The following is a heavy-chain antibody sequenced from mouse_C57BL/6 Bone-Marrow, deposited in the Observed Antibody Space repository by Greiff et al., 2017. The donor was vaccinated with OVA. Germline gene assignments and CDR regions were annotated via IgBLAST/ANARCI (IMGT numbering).Heavy chain of an antibody. D-gene: IGHD2-1*01. CDR2: IDPENGDT. J-gene: IGHJ2*01. Sequence: VQLQQSGAELVRPGASVKLSCTASGFNIKDDYMHWVKQRPEQGLEWIGWIDPENGDTESASKFQGKATITADTSSNTAYLQLSSLTSEDTAVYYCTSYGNFDYWGKGTTLTVSS. CDR1: GFNIKDDY. V-gene: IGHV14-4*01. CDR3: TSYGNFDY.